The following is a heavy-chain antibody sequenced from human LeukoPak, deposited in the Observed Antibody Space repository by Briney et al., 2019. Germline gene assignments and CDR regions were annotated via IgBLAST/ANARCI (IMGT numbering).Heavy chain of an antibody. CDR3: APSDRFDP. CDR2: IIPTLGIT. CDR1: GGTFRSHA. V-gene: IGHV1-69*04. Sequence: ASVKVSCKASGGTFRSHAISWVRQAPGQGLEWMGRIIPTLGITNYAQKFQVRVAITADTSTSTAYMELSSLRFEDTAVYYCAPSDRFDPWGQGTLVTVSS. J-gene: IGHJ5*02.